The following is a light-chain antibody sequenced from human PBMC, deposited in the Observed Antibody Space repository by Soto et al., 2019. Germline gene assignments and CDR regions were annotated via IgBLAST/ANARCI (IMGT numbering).Light chain of an antibody. J-gene: IGKJ2*01. CDR1: QSISTW. V-gene: IGKV1-5*03. Sequence: DIQMTQSPSTLSASVGDRVTITCRASQSISTWLAWYQQKPGKAPKLLIYKASSLQSGVPSRFSGSGSGTEFTLTISSLQPADFATYYCQQYNTPRDTFGQGTKVEIK. CDR2: KAS. CDR3: QQYNTPRDT.